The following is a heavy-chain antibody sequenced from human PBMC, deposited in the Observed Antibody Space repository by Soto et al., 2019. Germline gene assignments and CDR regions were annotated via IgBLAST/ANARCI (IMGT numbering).Heavy chain of an antibody. D-gene: IGHD2-15*01. Sequence: PSETLSLTCTVSGGALSSCANYWSWIRQPPGQGLEWIGSIYYSSSTYYNPSLKSRITISVDTSKNPVSLKRTSMTAANTAVYSCAGAIRGSRGGSPDRRKNWLDSWGQGTLVTVSS. CDR2: IYYSSST. CDR3: AGAIRGSRGGSPDRRKNWLDS. V-gene: IGHV4-30-4*01. CDR1: GGALSSCANY. J-gene: IGHJ5*02.